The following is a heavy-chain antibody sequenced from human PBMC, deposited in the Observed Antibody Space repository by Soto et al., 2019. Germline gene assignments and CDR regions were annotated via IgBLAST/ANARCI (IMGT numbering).Heavy chain of an antibody. CDR2: ISAYNGNT. CDR1: GYTFTIYG. CDR3: ASSDIVVVPAAMCY. D-gene: IGHD2-2*01. Sequence: ASVNVSCQTSGYTFTIYGISWVRQAPGQGLEWMGWISAYNGNTNYAQKLQGRVTMTTDTSTSTAYMELRSLRSDDTAVYYCASSDIVVVPAAMCYWGQGTLVTVSS. V-gene: IGHV1-18*01. J-gene: IGHJ4*02.